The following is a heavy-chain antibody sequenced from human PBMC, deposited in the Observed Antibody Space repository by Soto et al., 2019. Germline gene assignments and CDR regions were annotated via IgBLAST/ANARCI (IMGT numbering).Heavy chain of an antibody. CDR2: IWYDGSNK. CDR1: GFTFSSYG. CDR3: ARDLFEYSTPGDGMDV. Sequence: PGGSLRLSCAASGFTFSSYGMHWVRQAPGKGLEWVAVIWYDGSNKYYADSVKGRFTISRDNSKNTLYLQMNSLRAEDTAVYYCARDLFEYSTPGDGMDVWGQGTTVTAP. J-gene: IGHJ6*02. V-gene: IGHV3-33*01. D-gene: IGHD6-6*01.